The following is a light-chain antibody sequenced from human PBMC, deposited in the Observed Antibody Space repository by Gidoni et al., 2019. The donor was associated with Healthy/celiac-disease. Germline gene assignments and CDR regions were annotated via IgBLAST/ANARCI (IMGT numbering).Light chain of an antibody. CDR2: GAS. Sequence: EIVFKQSPGTLSLSPGEGATPSCRASHSVSSRYLVWYQQTTGQTPRLLIYGASSKATGIPDCFSGSWAGTFFILTSSRLEAEDFAVYYCQQYGSSLLTFXGXTKVEIK. J-gene: IGKJ4*01. CDR1: HSVSSRY. CDR3: QQYGSSLLT. V-gene: IGKV3-20*01.